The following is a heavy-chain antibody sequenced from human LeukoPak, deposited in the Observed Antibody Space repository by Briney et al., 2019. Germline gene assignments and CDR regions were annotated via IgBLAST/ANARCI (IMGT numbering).Heavy chain of an antibody. J-gene: IGHJ4*02. CDR3: ARPSPLGGDYEYYFDY. CDR2: ISYDGSNK. Sequence: HPGGSLRLSCAASGFTFSSYAMHWVRQAPGKGLEWVAVISYDGSNKYYADSVKGRFTISRDNSKNTLYLQMNSLRAEDTAVYYCARPSPLGGDYEYYFDYWGQGTLVTVSS. CDR1: GFTFSSYA. V-gene: IGHV3-30-3*01. D-gene: IGHD2-21*02.